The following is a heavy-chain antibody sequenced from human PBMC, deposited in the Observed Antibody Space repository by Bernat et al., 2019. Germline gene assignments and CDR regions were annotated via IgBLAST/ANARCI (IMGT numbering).Heavy chain of an antibody. D-gene: IGHD3-16*01. CDR2: ISSSSSYI. CDR1: GFTFSSYS. J-gene: IGHJ4*02. Sequence: EVQLVESGGGLVKPGGSLSLSCAASGFTFSSYSMNWVRQAPGKGLEWVSSISSSSSYIYYADSVKGRFTISRDNAKNSLYLQMNSLRAEDTAVYYCARDGDGNYDYIWGSNDYWGQGTLVTVSS. V-gene: IGHV3-21*01. CDR3: ARDGDGNYDYIWGSNDY.